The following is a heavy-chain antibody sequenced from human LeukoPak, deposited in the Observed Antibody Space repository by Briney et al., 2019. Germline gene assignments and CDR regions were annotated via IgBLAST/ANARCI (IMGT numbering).Heavy chain of an antibody. V-gene: IGHV3-30*18. Sequence: GRSLRLSCAASGFTFSRYGMHWVSQAPGKGRGWVAVISYDGSNKYYADSVKGRFTISRDNSKNTLYLQINSLRDEDTAVYYCAKAIYYDSSGYNVIYYYYGMDVWGQGATVTVSS. J-gene: IGHJ6*02. D-gene: IGHD3-22*01. CDR3: AKAIYYDSSGYNVIYYYYGMDV. CDR1: GFTFSRYG. CDR2: ISYDGSNK.